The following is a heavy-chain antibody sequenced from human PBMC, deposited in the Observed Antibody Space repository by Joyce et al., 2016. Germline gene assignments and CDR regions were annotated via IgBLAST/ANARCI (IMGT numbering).Heavy chain of an antibody. Sequence: QVKLVESGGGVVQPGRSLRLTCAASGFTFSGHSMHWVRQDPGKGLEWGAIISYDEKNSYYGDSMKGRFTISSDKSKNTVYLQVDSLRTEDTAVYYCARDGPKTTWDPGYYFDFWGQGTLVTVSS. CDR3: ARDGPKTTWDPGYYFDF. J-gene: IGHJ4*02. CDR2: ISYDEKNS. CDR1: GFTFSGHS. V-gene: IGHV3-30*04. D-gene: IGHD1-14*01.